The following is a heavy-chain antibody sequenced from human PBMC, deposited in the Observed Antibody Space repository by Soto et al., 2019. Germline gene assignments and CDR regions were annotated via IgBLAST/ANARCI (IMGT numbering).Heavy chain of an antibody. CDR3: AKSQEIGTHFFDS. Sequence: QSGGSLRLSCEASGFTFSGFDMHWVRQPTGKGLEWVSSIGTAGDTYYAVSVKGRFTISRDNAKNSLSLQMNSLRAGDMAVYFCAKSQEIGTHFFDSWGQGTQVTSPQ. V-gene: IGHV3-13*01. CDR1: GFTFSGFD. D-gene: IGHD6-13*01. J-gene: IGHJ4*02. CDR2: IGTAGDT.